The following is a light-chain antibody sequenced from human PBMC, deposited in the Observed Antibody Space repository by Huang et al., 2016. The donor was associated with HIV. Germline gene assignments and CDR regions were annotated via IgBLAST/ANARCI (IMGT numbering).Light chain of an antibody. CDR2: DAA. J-gene: IGKJ4*01. CDR3: QQRSAWPLT. CDR1: QSVRSY. V-gene: IGKV3-11*01. Sequence: EIVLTQSPATLSLSPGERATLSCRASQSVRSYLAWYNQRPGQAPRLLIYDAANRATCIPARFSGSGSVTDFTLTISNLQSEDFAVYYCQQRSAWPLTFGGGTKVEI.